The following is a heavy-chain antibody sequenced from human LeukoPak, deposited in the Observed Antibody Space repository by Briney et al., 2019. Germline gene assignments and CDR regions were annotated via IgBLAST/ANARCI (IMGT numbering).Heavy chain of an antibody. D-gene: IGHD6-19*01. V-gene: IGHV3-7*01. CDR1: GFTFNNYW. Sequence: GGSLRLSCAASGFTFNNYWLTWVRQAPGKGLEWVAKISQDGSEKYYVDSVKGRFTISRDSGKNSLYLQMNSLRAEDTAVYYCARAVGSSGCDYWGQGTLVTVSS. CDR3: ARAVGSSGCDY. J-gene: IGHJ4*02. CDR2: ISQDGSEK.